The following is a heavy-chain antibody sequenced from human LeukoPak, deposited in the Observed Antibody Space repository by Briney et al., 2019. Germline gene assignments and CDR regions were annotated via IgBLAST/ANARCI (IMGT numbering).Heavy chain of an antibody. Sequence: GGSLRLSCAASGFTFSDYYMSWIRQAPGKGLEWVSYISSSGSTIYYADSVKGRFTISRDNAKNSLYLQMNSLRAEDTAVYYCARMAAADYCSGGSCVFDYWGQGTLVTVSS. CDR3: ARMAAADYCSGGSCVFDY. J-gene: IGHJ4*02. CDR1: GFTFSDYY. CDR2: ISSSGSTI. D-gene: IGHD2-15*01. V-gene: IGHV3-11*01.